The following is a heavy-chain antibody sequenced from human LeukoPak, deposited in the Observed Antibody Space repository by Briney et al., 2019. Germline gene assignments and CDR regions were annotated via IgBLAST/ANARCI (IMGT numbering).Heavy chain of an antibody. Sequence: GGSLRLSCAASGFTFSSYGMHWVRQAPGKGLEWVAVIWYDRSNKYYADSVKGRFTISRDNSKNTLYLQMNSLRAEDTAVYYCAKDRGITMILDYWGQGTLVTVSS. D-gene: IGHD3-22*01. CDR1: GFTFSSYG. V-gene: IGHV3-33*06. J-gene: IGHJ4*02. CDR2: IWYDRSNK. CDR3: AKDRGITMILDY.